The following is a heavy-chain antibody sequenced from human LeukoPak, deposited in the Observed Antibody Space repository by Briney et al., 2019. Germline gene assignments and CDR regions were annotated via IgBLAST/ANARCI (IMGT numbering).Heavy chain of an antibody. Sequence: ASVKVSCKASRGTFSSYAISWVRQAPGQGLEWMGRIIPILGIANYAQKFQGRVTITADKSTSTAYMELSSLRSEDTAVYYCARNIAVAGTFPNYFDYWGQGTLVTVSS. J-gene: IGHJ4*02. CDR1: RGTFSSYA. CDR3: ARNIAVAGTFPNYFDY. D-gene: IGHD6-19*01. V-gene: IGHV1-69*04. CDR2: IIPILGIA.